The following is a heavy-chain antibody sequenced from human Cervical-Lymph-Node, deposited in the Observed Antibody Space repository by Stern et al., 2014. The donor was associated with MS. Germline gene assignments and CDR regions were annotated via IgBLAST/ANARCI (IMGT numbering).Heavy chain of an antibody. D-gene: IGHD4-17*01. Sequence: QLVQSGAEVRKPGSSVKVSCKASGGPLNSYAISWVRQAPGQGLQCMGRTIPILGVPNSAQKLQGIVTIPANTCPSMDYMYISRLTSEDTAVYFCAKGEGDYGETDAFDLWGPGTMVTVSA. V-gene: IGHV1-69*09. CDR1: GGPLNSYA. CDR3: AKGEGDYGETDAFDL. J-gene: IGHJ3*01. CDR2: TIPILGVP.